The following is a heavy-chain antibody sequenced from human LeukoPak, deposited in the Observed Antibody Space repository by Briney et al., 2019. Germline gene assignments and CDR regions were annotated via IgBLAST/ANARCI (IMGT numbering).Heavy chain of an antibody. CDR3: ARDQAAAGYFDY. J-gene: IGHJ4*03. Sequence: GGSLRLYCAASGFTFSSYSMNWLPQAPGKGLEWVSCLSSSSSTIYYADSVKGRFTISRDKGKNSLYLHMNSLRDEDTAVYDCARDQAAAGYFDYWGQGATVTVSS. CDR1: GFTFSSYS. V-gene: IGHV3-48*02. D-gene: IGHD6-13*01. CDR2: LSSSSSTI.